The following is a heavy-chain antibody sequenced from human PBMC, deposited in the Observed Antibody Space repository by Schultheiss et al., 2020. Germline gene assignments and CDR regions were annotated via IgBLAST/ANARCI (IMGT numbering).Heavy chain of an antibody. CDR2: IKSKTDGGTT. Sequence: GESLKISCAASGFTFSNAWMSWVRQAPGKGLEWVGRIKSKTDGGTTDYAAPVKGRFTISRDDSKNTLYLQMNSLKTEDTAVYYCTTIPGRPEGHFWSGYYRRSVSYWGQGTLVTVSS. CDR1: GFTFSNAW. D-gene: IGHD3-3*02. V-gene: IGHV3-15*01. J-gene: IGHJ4*02. CDR3: TTIPGRPEGHFWSGYYRRSVSY.